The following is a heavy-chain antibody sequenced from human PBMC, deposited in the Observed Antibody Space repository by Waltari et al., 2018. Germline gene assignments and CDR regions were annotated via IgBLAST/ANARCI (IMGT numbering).Heavy chain of an antibody. D-gene: IGHD4-17*01. CDR2: INHSGST. CDR1: GGSFSGYY. V-gene: IGHV4-34*01. Sequence: QVQLQQWGAGLLKPSETLSLTCAVYGGSFSGYYWSWIRQPPGKGLEWIGEINHSGSTNYNTALKSRVTIAVDTSKNQFSLKLSSVTAADTAVYYCARLSDYGDYEGLDYWGQGTLVTVSS. J-gene: IGHJ4*02. CDR3: ARLSDYGDYEGLDY.